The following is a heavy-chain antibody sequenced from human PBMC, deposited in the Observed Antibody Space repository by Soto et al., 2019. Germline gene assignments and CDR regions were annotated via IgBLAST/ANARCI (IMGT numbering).Heavy chain of an antibody. V-gene: IGHV3-30*18. CDR1: GFTFSSYG. D-gene: IGHD1-26*01. Sequence: GGSLRLSCAASGFTFSSYGMHWVRQAPGKGLEWVAVISYDGSNKYYADSVKGRFTISRDNSKNTLYLQMNSLRAEDTAVYYCAKDLQALMTQGGSYNWFDPWGQGTLVTVSS. CDR3: AKDLQALMTQGGSYNWFDP. J-gene: IGHJ5*02. CDR2: ISYDGSNK.